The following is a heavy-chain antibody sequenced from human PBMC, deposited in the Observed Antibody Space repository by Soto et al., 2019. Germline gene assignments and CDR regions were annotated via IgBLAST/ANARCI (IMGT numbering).Heavy chain of an antibody. CDR3: ARQKTFMATFYYYGMDV. CDR2: IYPGDSDT. CDR1: GYSFTHYW. J-gene: IGHJ6*02. D-gene: IGHD3-3*02. V-gene: IGHV5-51*01. Sequence: GESLKISCQGFGYSFTHYWIGWVRQMPGKGLEWMGIIYPGDSDTRYSPSFEGQVTISVDKSRSTAYLQWNSLKASDTAIYYCARQKTFMATFYYYGMDVWGQGTTVTVSS.